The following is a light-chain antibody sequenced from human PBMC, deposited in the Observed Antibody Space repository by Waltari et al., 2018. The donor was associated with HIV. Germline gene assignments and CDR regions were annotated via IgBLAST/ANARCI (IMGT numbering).Light chain of an antibody. CDR1: RSDIGSPH. CDR3: AAWDVSLRGAYV. Sequence: QSVLTPPPSASGPPGPRVTISCSGPRSDIGSPHLYWSQPLPGTAPKLLIYRNNQRPSGVPDRFSASKSGTSASLAISGLRSEDEADYYCAAWDVSLRGAYVFGTGTKVAVL. CDR2: RNN. J-gene: IGLJ1*01. V-gene: IGLV1-47*01.